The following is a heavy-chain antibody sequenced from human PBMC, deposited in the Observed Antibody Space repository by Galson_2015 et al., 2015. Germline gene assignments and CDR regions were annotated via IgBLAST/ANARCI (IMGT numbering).Heavy chain of an antibody. Sequence: SLRLSCAASGFTFSSYGMHWVRQAPGKGLEWVAVIWYDGSNKYYTDSVKGRFTISRDNSKKTLYLQMNSLRAEDTAVYYCARDESMSAAGTDYWGQGPLVTVSS. CDR1: GFTFSSYG. D-gene: IGHD6-13*01. V-gene: IGHV3-33*01. J-gene: IGHJ4*02. CDR2: IWYDGSNK. CDR3: ARDESMSAAGTDY.